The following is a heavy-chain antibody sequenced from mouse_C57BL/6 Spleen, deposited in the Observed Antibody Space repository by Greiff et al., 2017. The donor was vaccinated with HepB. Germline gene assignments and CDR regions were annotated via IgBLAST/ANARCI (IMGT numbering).Heavy chain of an antibody. D-gene: IGHD2-2*01. CDR2: ILPGSGST. V-gene: IGHV1-9*01. CDR3: ARKGMRVSTMVTTSYFDY. J-gene: IGHJ2*01. CDR1: GYTFTGYW. Sequence: QVQLQQSGAELMKPGASVKLSCKATGYTFTGYWIEWVKQRPGHGLEWIGEILPGSGSTNYNEKFKGKATFTADTSSNTAYMQLSSLTTEDSAIYYCARKGMRVSTMVTTSYFDYWGQGTTRTVSS.